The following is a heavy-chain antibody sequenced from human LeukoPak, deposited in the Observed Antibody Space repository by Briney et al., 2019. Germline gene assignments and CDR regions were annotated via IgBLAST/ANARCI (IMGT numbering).Heavy chain of an antibody. CDR1: GFTFSSYA. Sequence: GGSLRLPCAASGFTFSSYAMSWVRQAPGKGLEWVSAISGSGGSTYYADSVKGRFTISRDNSKNTLYLQMNSLRAEDTAVYYCANRIVGASDYFDYWGQGTLVTVSS. CDR3: ANRIVGASDYFDY. D-gene: IGHD1-26*01. J-gene: IGHJ4*02. CDR2: ISGSGGST. V-gene: IGHV3-23*01.